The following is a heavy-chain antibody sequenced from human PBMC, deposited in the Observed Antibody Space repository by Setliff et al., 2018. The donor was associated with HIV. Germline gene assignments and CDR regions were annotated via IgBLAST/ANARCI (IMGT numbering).Heavy chain of an antibody. D-gene: IGHD1-1*01. CDR2: IYPGDSDT. CDR1: GYTFTSCW. V-gene: IGHV5-51*01. Sequence: GESLTISCKGSGYTFTSCWIGWVRQMPGKGLEWMGIIYPGDSDTRYSPSFQGQVTISADKSINTAFLQWSSLKASDTAMFYCARSDSANWYVDYWGQGTLVTVSS. J-gene: IGHJ4*02. CDR3: ARSDSANWYVDY.